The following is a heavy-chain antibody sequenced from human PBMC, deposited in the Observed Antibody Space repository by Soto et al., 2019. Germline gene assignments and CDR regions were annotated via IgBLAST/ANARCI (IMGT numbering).Heavy chain of an antibody. V-gene: IGHV1-18*01. D-gene: IGHD5-18*01. CDR1: GDTFTNIG. CDR3: ARGYSYGVYDY. Sequence: ASVKVSCKASGDTFTNIGISWVRQAPGQGLEWMGWISAYNGNTNYAQNFQGRVTMTTDTSTSTAYMELRSLRSDDTAVYYCARGYSYGVYDYWGQGTLVTVSS. J-gene: IGHJ4*02. CDR2: ISAYNGNT.